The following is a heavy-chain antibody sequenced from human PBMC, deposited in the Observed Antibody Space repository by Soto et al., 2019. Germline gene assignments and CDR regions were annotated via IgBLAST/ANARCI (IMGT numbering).Heavy chain of an antibody. Sequence: QVQLQESGPGLVKPSETLSLTCTVSGGSISSYYWSWIRQPPGKGLEWIGYIYYSGSTNYNPSLMSRVTISVDTSKNQFSLKLSSVTAADTAVYYCARRAGQRYFDLWGRGTLVTVSS. CDR2: IYYSGST. J-gene: IGHJ2*01. CDR1: GGSISSYY. CDR3: ARRAGQRYFDL. V-gene: IGHV4-59*08. D-gene: IGHD6-19*01.